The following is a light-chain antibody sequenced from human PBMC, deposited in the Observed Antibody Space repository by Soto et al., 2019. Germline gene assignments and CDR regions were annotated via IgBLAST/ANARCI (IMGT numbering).Light chain of an antibody. Sequence: DVVMTQSPLSLPVTLGQPASISCRSTQSLVHSDGNTHLNWFQQRPGQSPRRLICKVSNRDPGVPDRFSGSASGTDFKLKISRVEAEDVGVYYCMQGTHWPYTFGQGTKLEIK. V-gene: IGKV2-30*02. J-gene: IGKJ2*01. CDR1: QSLVHSDGNTH. CDR2: KVS. CDR3: MQGTHWPYT.